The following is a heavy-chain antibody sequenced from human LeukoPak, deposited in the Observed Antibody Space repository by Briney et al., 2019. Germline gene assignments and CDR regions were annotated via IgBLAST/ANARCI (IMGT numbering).Heavy chain of an antibody. J-gene: IGHJ2*01. V-gene: IGHV1-2*02. D-gene: IGHD3-16*01. CDR3: AREMAGTVIPGESYWYFDL. CDR1: GYTFTGYY. Sequence: ASVKVSCKASGYTFTGYYMHWVRQAPGQGLEWMGWINPNSGGTNYAQKFQGRLTMTSDTSISTGYMELSSVQFDDTAVYYCAREMAGTVIPGESYWYFDLWGRGTLVTVSS. CDR2: INPNSGGT.